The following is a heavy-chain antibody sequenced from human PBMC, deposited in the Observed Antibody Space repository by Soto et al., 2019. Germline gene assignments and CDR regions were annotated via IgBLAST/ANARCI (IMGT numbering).Heavy chain of an antibody. CDR3: ARDKTVRLGAQSPFDY. V-gene: IGHV1-3*01. D-gene: IGHD3-16*01. J-gene: IGHJ4*02. Sequence: ASVKVSCKASGYTFTTYAMHWVRQAPGQRLEWMGWINAGNGNTKYSQKFQGRVTITRDTSASAAYMELSSLRSEDTAVYYCARDKTVRLGAQSPFDYWGQGTLVTVSS. CDR1: GYTFTTYA. CDR2: INAGNGNT.